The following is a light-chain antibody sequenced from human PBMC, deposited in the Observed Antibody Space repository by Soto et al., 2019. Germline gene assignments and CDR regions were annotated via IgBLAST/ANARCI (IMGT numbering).Light chain of an antibody. CDR2: AAS. Sequence: DFRMTQSPSSLSASVGDRVTITCRASQSINTYLNWYQQKPEKAPELLIYAASSLQSGVPSRFSGSGSGTDFTLTISSLQPEDFATYYCQQSYSSPITFGQGTRLEIK. J-gene: IGKJ5*01. V-gene: IGKV1-39*01. CDR3: QQSYSSPIT. CDR1: QSINTY.